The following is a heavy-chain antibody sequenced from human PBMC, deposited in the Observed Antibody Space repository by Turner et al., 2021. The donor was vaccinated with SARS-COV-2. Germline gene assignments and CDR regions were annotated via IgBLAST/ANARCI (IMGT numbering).Heavy chain of an antibody. D-gene: IGHD3-22*01. CDR1: GFTFSSYS. CDR3: ARWDNYYDSSGYYPDAFDI. V-gene: IGHV3-21*01. CDR2: ISSSSSYR. J-gene: IGHJ3*02. Sequence: EVQLVESGGGLVKPGGSLRLSCAASGFTFSSYSMNWVRKAPGKGLEWVSCISSSSSYRYYADSVKGRFTISRDNAKNSLYLQMNSLRAEDTAVYYCARWDNYYDSSGYYPDAFDIWGQGTMVTVSS.